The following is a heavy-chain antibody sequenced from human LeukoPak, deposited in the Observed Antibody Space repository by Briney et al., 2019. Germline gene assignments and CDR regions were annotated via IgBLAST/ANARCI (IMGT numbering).Heavy chain of an antibody. V-gene: IGHV3-33*01. D-gene: IGHD3-10*01. J-gene: IGHJ6*02. CDR3: ARDRLLWFGVRYGMDV. Sequence: GRSLRLPCAASGFTFSSYGMHWVRQAPGKGLEWVAVIWYDGSNKYYADSVKGRFTISRDNSKNTLYLQMNSLRAEDTAVYYCARDRLLWFGVRYGMDVWGQGTTVTVSS. CDR1: GFTFSSYG. CDR2: IWYDGSNK.